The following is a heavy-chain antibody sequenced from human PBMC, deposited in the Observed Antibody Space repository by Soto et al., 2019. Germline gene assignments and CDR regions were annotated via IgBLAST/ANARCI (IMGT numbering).Heavy chain of an antibody. D-gene: IGHD2-8*01. CDR1: GYTFTGYY. Sequence: ASVKVSCKASGYTFTGYYMHWVRQAPGQGLEWMGWINPNSGGTNYAQKFQGRVTMTRDTSISTAYMELSRLTSDDTAIYYCARGDSTDCSDGVCSFFYNHDMGVWGQGTTVTV. CDR2: INPNSGGT. CDR3: ARGDSTDCSDGVCSFFYNHDMGV. V-gene: IGHV1-2*02. J-gene: IGHJ6*02.